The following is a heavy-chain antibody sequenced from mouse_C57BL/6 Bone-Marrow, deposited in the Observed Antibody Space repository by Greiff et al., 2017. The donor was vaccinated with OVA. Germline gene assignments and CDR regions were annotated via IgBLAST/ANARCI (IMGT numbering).Heavy chain of an antibody. CDR2: IDPENGDT. CDR3: TTWGIFAD. CDR1: GFNIKDDY. V-gene: IGHV14-4*01. J-gene: IGHJ3*01. D-gene: IGHD4-1*01. Sequence: EVHLVESGAELVRPGASVKLSCTASGFNIKDDYMHWVKQRPEQGLEWIGWIDPENGDTEYASKFQGKATITADTSANTAYLQLSSLTSEDTAVYYCTTWGIFADWGQGTLVTVSA.